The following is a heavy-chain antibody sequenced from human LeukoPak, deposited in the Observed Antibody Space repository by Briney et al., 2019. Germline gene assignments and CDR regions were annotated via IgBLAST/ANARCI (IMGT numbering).Heavy chain of an antibody. Sequence: SETLSLTCTVSGGSISSYYWSWIRQPPGKGLEWIGYIYYSGSTNYNPSLKSRVAISVDTSKNQFSLKLSSVTAADTAVYYCARARWLHEQDAFDIWGQGTMVTVSS. CDR2: IYYSGST. CDR3: ARARWLHEQDAFDI. J-gene: IGHJ3*02. CDR1: GGSISSYY. V-gene: IGHV4-59*01. D-gene: IGHD5-24*01.